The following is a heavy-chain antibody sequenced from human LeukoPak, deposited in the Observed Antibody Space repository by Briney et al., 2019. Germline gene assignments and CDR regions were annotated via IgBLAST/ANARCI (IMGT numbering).Heavy chain of an antibody. Sequence: PSETLSLTRTVSGGSISSSYWSWIRQPPGKGLEWIGYIYYSGSTNYNPSLKSRVAISVDTSKTQFSLKLSSVTAADTAVYYCARSIAVAGIVSDYYYYAMDVWGQGTTVTVSS. CDR3: ARSIAVAGIVSDYYYYAMDV. V-gene: IGHV4-59*08. D-gene: IGHD6-19*01. CDR1: GGSISSSY. CDR2: IYYSGST. J-gene: IGHJ6*02.